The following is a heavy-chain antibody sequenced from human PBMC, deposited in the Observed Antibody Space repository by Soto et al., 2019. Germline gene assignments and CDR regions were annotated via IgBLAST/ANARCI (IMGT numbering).Heavy chain of an antibody. V-gene: IGHV3-23*01. D-gene: IGHD5-12*01. CDR2: ISGSGGST. Sequence: RALRLSCAASGFTFSSYAMSWVRQAPGKGLEWVSVISGSGGSTHYADSVKGRSTISRDNSKNTLHLQVNSLRGEDTAVYYCAKEADISGYYPDYWGQGTQVTVS. CDR3: AKEADISGYYPDY. CDR1: GFTFSSYA. J-gene: IGHJ4*02.